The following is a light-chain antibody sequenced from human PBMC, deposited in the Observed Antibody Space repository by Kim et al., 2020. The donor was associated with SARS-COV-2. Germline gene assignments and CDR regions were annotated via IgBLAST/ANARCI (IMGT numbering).Light chain of an antibody. V-gene: IGLV3-1*01. J-gene: IGLJ1*01. CDR1: KLRDRY. CDR2: DDT. CDR3: QAWDSSTFYV. Sequence: SYELTQPTSVSVSPGQTASITCSGDKLRDRYTSWYQQKPGQSPVLVIYDDTKRPSGIPERFSGSNSGNTATLTISGTQAMDEADYYCQAWDSSTFYVFGTGTKVTVL.